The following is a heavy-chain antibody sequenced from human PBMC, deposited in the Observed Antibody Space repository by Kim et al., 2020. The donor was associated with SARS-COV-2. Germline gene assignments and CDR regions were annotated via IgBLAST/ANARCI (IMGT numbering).Heavy chain of an antibody. CDR2: YAT. CDR3: TRHEPSGAY. D-gene: IGHD3-10*01. V-gene: IGHV3-73*01. Sequence: YATTYAASVKDRLTISRNDSKNTAYLQMNSLKTEDTAVYYCTRHEPSGAYWGQGTLVTVSS. J-gene: IGHJ4*02.